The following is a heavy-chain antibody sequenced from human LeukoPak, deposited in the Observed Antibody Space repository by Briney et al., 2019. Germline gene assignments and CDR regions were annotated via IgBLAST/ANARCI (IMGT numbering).Heavy chain of an antibody. V-gene: IGHV1-2*02. D-gene: IGHD4-23*01. CDR2: INPNSGGT. CDR3: AMPDYGGKGETYYFDY. Sequence: ASVKASCKASGYTFTGYYMHWVRQAPGQGLEWMGWINPNSGGTNYAQRFQGRVTMTRDTSISTAYMELSRLRSDDTAVYYCAMPDYGGKGETYYFDYWGQGTLVTVSS. CDR1: GYTFTGYY. J-gene: IGHJ4*02.